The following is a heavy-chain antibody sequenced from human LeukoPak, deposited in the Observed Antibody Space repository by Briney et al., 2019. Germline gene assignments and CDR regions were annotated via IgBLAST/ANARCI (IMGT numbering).Heavy chain of an antibody. D-gene: IGHD6-19*01. V-gene: IGHV3-21*01. CDR3: ARDRSSGLHYYDY. CDR2: ISGKYTYI. CDR1: GFAFNVYA. Sequence: GGSLRLSCVASGFAFNVYAMNRVRQAPGGGLQWVSSISGKYTYINYGDSVKGRFTISRDNARNALYLQMDNLKAEDTAVYYCARDRSSGLHYYDYWGHGTLVSVSS. J-gene: IGHJ4*01.